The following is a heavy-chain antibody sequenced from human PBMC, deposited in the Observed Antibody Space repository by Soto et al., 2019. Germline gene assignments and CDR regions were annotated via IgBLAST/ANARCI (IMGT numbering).Heavy chain of an antibody. V-gene: IGHV4-59*01. CDR3: ARVVRGGDXYSQPVDSGCYYYYGMDV. J-gene: IGHJ6*01. D-gene: IGHD2-21*02. CDR2: IYYSGST. Sequence: PSETLSLTCTVSGGSISSYYWSWIRQPPGKGLERIGYIYYSGSTNYNPSLKSRVTISVDTSKNQFSLKLSSVTAADTAVYYCARVVRGGDXYSQPVDSGCYYYYGMDVWGQGTTVT. CDR1: GGSISSYY.